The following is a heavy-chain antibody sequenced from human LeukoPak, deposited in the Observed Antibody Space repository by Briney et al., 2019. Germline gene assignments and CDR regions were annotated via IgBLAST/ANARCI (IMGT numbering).Heavy chain of an antibody. CDR1: GGSISSYY. V-gene: IGHV4-59*06. Sequence: SETLSLTCSVSGGSISSYYWSWIRQPPGKGLEWIGYIYYSGSTYYNPSLKSRVTISVDTSKNQFSLKLSSVTAADTAVYYCASYGDYPYYFDYWGQGTLVTVSS. J-gene: IGHJ4*02. CDR3: ASYGDYPYYFDY. CDR2: IYYSGST. D-gene: IGHD4-17*01.